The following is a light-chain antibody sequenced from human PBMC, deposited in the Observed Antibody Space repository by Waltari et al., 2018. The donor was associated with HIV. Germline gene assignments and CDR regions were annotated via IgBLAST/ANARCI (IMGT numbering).Light chain of an antibody. J-gene: IGLJ1*01. V-gene: IGLV4-69*01. CDR3: QTWGSGIQV. CDR2: LNSDGSH. Sequence: LLLTQSPSASASLGAPVKLTCTLRSGHSSSATACHPQQPEKGPRYLMKLNSDGSHTKGDGIPDRFSGSSSGAERYLTISSLQSEDEADYSCQTWGSGIQVFGSGTKVTVL. CDR1: SGHSSSA.